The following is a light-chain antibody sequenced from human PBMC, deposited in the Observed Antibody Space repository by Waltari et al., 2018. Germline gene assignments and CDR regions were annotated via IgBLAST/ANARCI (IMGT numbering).Light chain of an antibody. CDR2: DVT. Sequence: QSALTQPPSASGSPGQSVPISCTGTSNDVGGYDYVSWYQHHPGKAPKLIIYDVTRRPPGVSDRFSGSKSGNTASLTVSGLQAEDEADYYCSSYAGSNILFVFGTGTKVTVL. CDR3: SSYAGSNILFV. CDR1: SNDVGGYDY. V-gene: IGLV2-8*01. J-gene: IGLJ1*01.